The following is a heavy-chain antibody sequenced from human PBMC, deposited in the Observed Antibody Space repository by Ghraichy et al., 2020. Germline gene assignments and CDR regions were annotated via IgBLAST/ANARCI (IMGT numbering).Heavy chain of an antibody. J-gene: IGHJ6*02. V-gene: IGHV4-59*01. D-gene: IGHD2-2*01. CDR3: ARGPAAPGEDIVVVPAARIYYYYGMDV. Sequence: SETLSLTCTVSGGSISSYYWSWIRQPPGKGLEWIGYIYYSGSTNYNPSLKSRVTISVDTSKNQFSLKLSSVTAADTAVYYCARGPAAPGEDIVVVPAARIYYYYGMDVWGQGTTVTVSS. CDR1: GGSISSYY. CDR2: IYYSGST.